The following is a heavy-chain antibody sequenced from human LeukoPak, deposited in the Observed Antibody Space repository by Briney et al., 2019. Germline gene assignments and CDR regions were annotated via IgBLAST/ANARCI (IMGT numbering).Heavy chain of an antibody. D-gene: IGHD1-1*01. CDR2: IILILGIA. CDR3: AREGGTTGTAGAFDI. Sequence: SVKVSCKASGGTFSSYAISWVRQAPGQGLEWMGRIILILGIANYAQKFQGRVTITADKSTSTAYMELSSLRSEDTAVYYCAREGGTTGTAGAFDIWGQGTMVTVSS. J-gene: IGHJ3*02. V-gene: IGHV1-69*04. CDR1: GGTFSSYA.